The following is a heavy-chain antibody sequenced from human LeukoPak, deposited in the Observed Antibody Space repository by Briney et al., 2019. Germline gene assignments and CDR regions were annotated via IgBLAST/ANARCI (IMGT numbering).Heavy chain of an antibody. CDR3: AKPYSSGWYGAGDYFDY. CDR1: GFTFSSYA. Sequence: QPGGSLRLSCAASGFTFSSYAMSSVRQAPGKGLEWVSAISGSGGSTYYADSVKGRFTISRDNSKNTLYLQMNSLRAEDTAVYYCAKPYSSGWYGAGDYFDYWGQGTLVTVSS. CDR2: ISGSGGST. J-gene: IGHJ4*02. V-gene: IGHV3-23*01. D-gene: IGHD6-19*01.